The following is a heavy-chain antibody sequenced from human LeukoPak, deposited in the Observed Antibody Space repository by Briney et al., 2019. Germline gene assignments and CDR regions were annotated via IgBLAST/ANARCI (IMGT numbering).Heavy chain of an antibody. D-gene: IGHD3-3*01. CDR1: GFTFSNAW. V-gene: IGHV3-15*01. J-gene: IGHJ4*02. CDR2: IKSKTDGGTT. CDR3: TTELKTYYDFWSGYSTFDY. Sequence: GGSLRLSCAASGFTFSNAWMSWVRQAPGKGLEWVGRIKSKTDGGTTDYAAPVKGRFTISRDDSKNTLYLQMNSLKTEDTAVYYCTTELKTYYDFWSGYSTFDYWGQGTLVTVSS.